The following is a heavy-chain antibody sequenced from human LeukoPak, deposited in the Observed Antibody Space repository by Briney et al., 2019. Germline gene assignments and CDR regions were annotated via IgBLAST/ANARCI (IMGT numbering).Heavy chain of an antibody. D-gene: IGHD4-17*01. CDR2: INPNSGGT. J-gene: IGHJ3*02. Sequence: ASVKVSCKASGYTFTGYYMHWVRQAPGQGLEWMGWINPNSGGTNYAQKFQGRVTMTRDTSISTAYMELSRLRSDDTAVYYCARGLGYGDYAFDIWGQGTMVTVSS. V-gene: IGHV1-2*02. CDR1: GYTFTGYY. CDR3: ARGLGYGDYAFDI.